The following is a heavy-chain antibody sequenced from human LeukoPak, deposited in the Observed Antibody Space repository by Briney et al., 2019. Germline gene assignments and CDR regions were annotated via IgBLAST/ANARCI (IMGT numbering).Heavy chain of an antibody. Sequence: GGSLRLSCAASGFTFSSYAMHWVRQAPGKGVEWVAVISYDGSNKYYADSEKGRFTISRDNSKNALYLQMNSLRAEDTAVYYCARDRSQAFDYWGQGTLVTVSS. CDR3: ARDRSQAFDY. J-gene: IGHJ4*02. CDR1: GFTFSSYA. V-gene: IGHV3-30*04. CDR2: ISYDGSNK.